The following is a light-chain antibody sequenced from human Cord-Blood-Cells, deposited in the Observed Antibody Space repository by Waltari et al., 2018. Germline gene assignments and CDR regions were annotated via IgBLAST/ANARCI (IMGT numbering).Light chain of an antibody. CDR1: QSVSSY. J-gene: IGKJ4*01. CDR2: DAS. Sequence: EIVLTQSPATLSLSPGERATLSCRASQSVSSYLAWYQQKPGQAPRLLIYDASNRATGIPVRFSGSESVTDFTHTISRLEPEDFAVYDCQQRSNWLNFSAGTKVEIK. CDR3: QQRSNWLN. V-gene: IGKV3-11*01.